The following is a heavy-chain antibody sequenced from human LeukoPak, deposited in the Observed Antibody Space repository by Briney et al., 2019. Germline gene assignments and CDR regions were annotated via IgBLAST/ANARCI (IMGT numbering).Heavy chain of an antibody. CDR2: IVVGSGNT. CDR3: AAVLAGRSPTSGDAFDT. V-gene: IGHV1-58*02. CDR1: GFTFTSSA. Sequence: ASVKVSCKASGFTFTSSAMQWVRQARGQRLEWIGWIVVGSGNTNYAQKFQERVTITRDMSTSTAYMELSSLRSEDTAVYYCAAVLAGRSPTSGDAFDTWGQGTMVTASS. J-gene: IGHJ3*02. D-gene: IGHD1-26*01.